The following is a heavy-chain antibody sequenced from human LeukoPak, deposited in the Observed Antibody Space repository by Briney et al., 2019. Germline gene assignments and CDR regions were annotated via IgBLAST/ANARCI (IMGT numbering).Heavy chain of an antibody. J-gene: IGHJ6*02. V-gene: IGHV1-8*01. CDR3: ARVNYGDYDYYGMDV. Sequence: ASVKVSCKASGYTFTSYDINWVRQATGQGLEWMGWMNPNSGNTGYAQKFQGRVTMTRNTSISTAYMELSSLRSEDTAVYYCARVNYGDYDYYGMDVWGQGTTVTVSS. D-gene: IGHD4-17*01. CDR2: MNPNSGNT. CDR1: GYTFTSYD.